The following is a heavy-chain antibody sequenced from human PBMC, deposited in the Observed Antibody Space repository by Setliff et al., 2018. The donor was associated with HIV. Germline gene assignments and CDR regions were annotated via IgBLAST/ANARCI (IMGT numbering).Heavy chain of an antibody. Sequence: SGPTLVNPTQTLTLTCTFSVFSLSTSGMRVSWIRQPPGKALEWLARIDWDDDKFYSTSLKTRLTISKDTSKNQVVLTMTNMDPVDTATYYCARYGYGFDYWGQGTLVTVSS. CDR2: IDWDDDK. CDR1: VFSLSTSGMR. J-gene: IGHJ4*02. D-gene: IGHD5-18*01. V-gene: IGHV2-70*04. CDR3: ARYGYGFDY.